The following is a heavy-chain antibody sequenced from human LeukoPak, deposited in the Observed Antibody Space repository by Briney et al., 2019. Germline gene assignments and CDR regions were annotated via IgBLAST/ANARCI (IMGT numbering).Heavy chain of an antibody. Sequence: GGSLRLSCAASGFTFSDYAMSWVRQAPGEGLEWVSSVSSSAGSTSYADSVKGRFTISRDNSKNTLYLQMKSLRAEDTAVYFCAKLRRYYYDSTGYSDYWGQGTLVTVSS. J-gene: IGHJ4*02. CDR2: VSSSAGST. CDR3: AKLRRYYYDSTGYSDY. V-gene: IGHV3-23*01. D-gene: IGHD3-22*01. CDR1: GFTFSDYA.